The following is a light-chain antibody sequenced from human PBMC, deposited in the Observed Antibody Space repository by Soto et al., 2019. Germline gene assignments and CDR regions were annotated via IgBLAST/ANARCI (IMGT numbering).Light chain of an antibody. Sequence: QSVLTQPPSVSAAPGRKVTISCSGSSSNIGNNYVSWYQQLPGTAPKLLIYDNNKRPSGIPDRFSGSKSGTSATLGITGLQTGDEADYYCGTWDSSLSVVFGGGTQLTVL. CDR1: SSNIGNNY. J-gene: IGLJ2*01. CDR3: GTWDSSLSVV. V-gene: IGLV1-51*01. CDR2: DNN.